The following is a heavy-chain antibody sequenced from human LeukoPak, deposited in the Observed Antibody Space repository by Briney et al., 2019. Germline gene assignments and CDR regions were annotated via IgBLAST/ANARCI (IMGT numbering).Heavy chain of an antibody. CDR3: ARGHYEFGELANWFDP. D-gene: IGHD3-10*01. CDR2: IYTSGST. J-gene: IGHJ5*02. Sequence: SETLSLTCTVSGGSISSYYWSWIRQPAGKGLEWIGRIYTSGSTNYNPSLKSRVTISVDTSKNQFSLKLSSVTAADTAVYYCARGHYEFGELANWFDPWGQGTLVTVSS. V-gene: IGHV4-4*07. CDR1: GGSISSYY.